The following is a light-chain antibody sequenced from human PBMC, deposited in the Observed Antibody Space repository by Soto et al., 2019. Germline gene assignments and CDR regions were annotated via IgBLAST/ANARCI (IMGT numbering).Light chain of an antibody. CDR3: QQYHSSRWT. CDR2: GAS. Sequence: EIVLTQSPGTLSLSPGERATLSCRASQSVSSSYLGWYQQKPGQAPRLPIYGASSRATGIPDRFSGSGSGTDFTLTISRLEPEDFAVYYCQQYHSSRWTFGQGTKVEIK. V-gene: IGKV3-20*01. J-gene: IGKJ1*01. CDR1: QSVSSSY.